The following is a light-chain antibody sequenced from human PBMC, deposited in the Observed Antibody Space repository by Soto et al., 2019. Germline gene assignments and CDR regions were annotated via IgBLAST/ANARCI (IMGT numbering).Light chain of an antibody. V-gene: IGLV2-11*01. CDR1: SSDVGAYNY. J-gene: IGLJ3*02. Sequence: QSALTQPRSVSGSPGQSVTISCTGTSSDVGAYNYVSWYQQHPGKAPKLIIYDVSKRPSGVPDRFSGSKSGNTASLTIPGLQADDEADYYCCSYAGSYTLWVFGGGTKRTVL. CDR3: CSYAGSYTLWV. CDR2: DVS.